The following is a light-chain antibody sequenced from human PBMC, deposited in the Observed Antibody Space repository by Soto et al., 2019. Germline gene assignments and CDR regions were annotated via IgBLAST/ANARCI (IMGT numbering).Light chain of an antibody. V-gene: IGKV1-13*02. Sequence: AIHLTQSPSSLSASVGDRVTITCRASQDISNTLAWYQQKPGQPPKLLIHLASSLERGVPSRFSGSGSGTDFTLTISGLQPDDFASYYCQVFNTFPLTFGQGTRLEIK. J-gene: IGKJ5*01. CDR3: QVFNTFPLT. CDR1: QDISNT. CDR2: LAS.